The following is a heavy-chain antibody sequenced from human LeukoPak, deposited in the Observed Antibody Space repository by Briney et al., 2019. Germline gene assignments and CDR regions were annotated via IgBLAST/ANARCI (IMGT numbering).Heavy chain of an antibody. CDR2: IYYSGST. D-gene: IGHD6-6*01. Sequence: SETLSLTCTVSGGSISSSSYYWGRIRQPQGQGLVWIGTIYYSGSTYHNPSLKSRATISVDPPKNQYSLMLSSLTAADSACFCCARYASLSIAACFEGWVQGTLVTVS. CDR1: GGSISSSSYY. J-gene: IGHJ4*02. V-gene: IGHV4-39*01. CDR3: ARYASLSIAACFEG.